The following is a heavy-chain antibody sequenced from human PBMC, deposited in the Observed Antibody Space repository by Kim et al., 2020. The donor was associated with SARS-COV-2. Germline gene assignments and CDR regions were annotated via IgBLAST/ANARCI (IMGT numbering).Heavy chain of an antibody. CDR1: GFSFSNYG. D-gene: IGHD2-15*01. CDR3: TKDSPILTI. CDR2: IDGSGGST. J-gene: IGHJ6*02. V-gene: IGHV3-23*01. Sequence: GGSLRLSCAASGFSFSNYGMSWVRQAPGKGLEWVSAIDGSGGSTYYADSMKGRFTISRDNSKNLLYLQMNSLRVEDTAVYCCTKDSPILTIWGQGTTVTV.